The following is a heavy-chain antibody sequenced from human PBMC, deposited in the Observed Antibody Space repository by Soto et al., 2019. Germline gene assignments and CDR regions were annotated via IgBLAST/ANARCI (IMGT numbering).Heavy chain of an antibody. CDR2: IYPGDSDA. CDR1: GYSFSTHW. D-gene: IGHD3-16*01. V-gene: IGHV5-51*01. J-gene: IGHJ4*02. Sequence: GESRKISCKGSGYSFSTHWVGWVRQMPGKGLEWMGIIYPGDSDARYSPSFKGQVTISVDESTTTAFLQWSSLKASDTAMYFCARSQFDYVWGTSGYFDSWGQRTLVTVSS. CDR3: ARSQFDYVWGTSGYFDS.